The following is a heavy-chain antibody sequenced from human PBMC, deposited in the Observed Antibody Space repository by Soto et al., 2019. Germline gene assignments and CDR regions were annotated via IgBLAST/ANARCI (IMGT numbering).Heavy chain of an antibody. V-gene: IGHV3-23*01. CDR2: INGSGGST. CDR1: GFTFSSYA. CDR3: AKDEGRITMIVVGTAFDY. D-gene: IGHD3-22*01. Sequence: EVQLLESGGGLVQPGGSLRLSCAASGFTFSSYAMSWVRQAPGKGLEWVSAINGSGGSTYYADSVKGRFTISRDNSKNTLYLQMNSLRAEDTAVYYCAKDEGRITMIVVGTAFDYWGQGTLVTVSS. J-gene: IGHJ4*02.